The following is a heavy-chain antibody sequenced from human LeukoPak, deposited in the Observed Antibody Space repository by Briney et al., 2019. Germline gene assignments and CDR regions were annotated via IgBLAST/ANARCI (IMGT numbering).Heavy chain of an antibody. CDR2: ISSNNRYI. J-gene: IGHJ4*02. Sequence: TGGSLRLSCAASGFTFSTYSMNWVRQAPGKGLEWVSSISSNNRYIYYADSVKGRFTISRDNAKNTVYLQMNSLRAEDTAVYYCARELSSDYWGQGTLVTVSS. V-gene: IGHV3-21*01. CDR3: ARELSSDY. D-gene: IGHD2/OR15-2a*01. CDR1: GFTFSTYS.